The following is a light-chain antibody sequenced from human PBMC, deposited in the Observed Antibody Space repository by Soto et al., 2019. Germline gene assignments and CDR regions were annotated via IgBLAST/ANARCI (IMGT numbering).Light chain of an antibody. Sequence: IQLTQPPSTLSAPVGDSYTITCRASQSIRSYLNWYQQKPGKAPKLLIYAASSLQTGVSSRFSGSGSGTDFTLTISNLQPEDFATYYCQQTSSTPTFGGGTKVDIK. CDR1: QSIRSY. V-gene: IGKV1-39*01. CDR2: AAS. J-gene: IGKJ4*01. CDR3: QQTSSTPT.